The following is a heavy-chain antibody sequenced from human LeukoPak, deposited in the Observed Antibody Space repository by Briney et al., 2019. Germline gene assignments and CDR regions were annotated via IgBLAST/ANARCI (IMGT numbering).Heavy chain of an antibody. V-gene: IGHV3-23*01. D-gene: IGHD3-16*01. CDR2: ISGSGGST. Sequence: PGGSLRLSCAASGFTFSSYAMSWVRQAPGKGLEWVSAISGSGGSTYYADSVKGRFTISRDNSKNTLYLQKNSLRAEDTAVYYCANGGLQKGGYYFDYWGQGTLVTVSS. CDR1: GFTFSSYA. J-gene: IGHJ4*02. CDR3: ANGGLQKGGYYFDY.